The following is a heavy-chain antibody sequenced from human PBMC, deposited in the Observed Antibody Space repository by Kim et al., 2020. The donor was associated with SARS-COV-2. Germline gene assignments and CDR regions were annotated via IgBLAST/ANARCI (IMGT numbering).Heavy chain of an antibody. V-gene: IGHV4-31*02. J-gene: IGHJ3*02. Sequence: KSRVTISVDTSKNQFSLKLSSVTAADTAVYYCARFAPITMIVVATRAFDIWGQGTMVTVSS. CDR3: ARFAPITMIVVATRAFDI. D-gene: IGHD3-22*01.